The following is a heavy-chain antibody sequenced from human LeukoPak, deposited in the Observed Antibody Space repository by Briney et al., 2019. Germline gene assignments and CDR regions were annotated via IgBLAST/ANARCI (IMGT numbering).Heavy chain of an antibody. Sequence: PGESLKISCKGSGYSFAGYWIAWVRQMPGKGLEWMGIIYPGDSDTRYSPSFQGQVTISADKSISTAYLQWSSLKASDTAMYYCARVLMARPGYCSSTSCSYYFDYWGQGTLVTVSS. CDR3: ARVLMARPGYCSSTSCSYYFDY. D-gene: IGHD2-2*01. CDR2: IYPGDSDT. V-gene: IGHV5-51*01. J-gene: IGHJ4*02. CDR1: GYSFAGYW.